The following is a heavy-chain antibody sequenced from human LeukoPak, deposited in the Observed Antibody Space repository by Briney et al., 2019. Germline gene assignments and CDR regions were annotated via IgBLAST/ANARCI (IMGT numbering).Heavy chain of an antibody. CDR3: GNRGPDYYYDY. D-gene: IGHD3-10*01. J-gene: IGHJ4*02. CDR2: IRSKANSYAT. Sequence: GGSLRLSCAASGFTFSGSAMHWVRQASGKGLEWVGRIRSKANSYATAYAASVKGRLTISRDNSKNTLYLQMNSLRAEDTAVYYCGNRGPDYYYDYWGQGTLVTVSS. CDR1: GFTFSGSA. V-gene: IGHV3-73*01.